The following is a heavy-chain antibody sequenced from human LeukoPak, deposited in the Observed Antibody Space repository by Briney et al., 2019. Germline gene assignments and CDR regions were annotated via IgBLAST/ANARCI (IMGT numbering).Heavy chain of an antibody. CDR1: GYTFTSYG. CDR3: ARVWGYSYGYIDY. CDR2: IGTYNGNT. Sequence: ASVKVSCKASGYTFTSYGISWVRQAPGQGLEWMGWIGTYNGNTNYAQKLQGRVTMTTDTSTSTAYVELRSLRSDDTAVYYCARVWGYSYGYIDYWGQGTLVTVSS. V-gene: IGHV1-18*01. D-gene: IGHD5-18*01. J-gene: IGHJ4*02.